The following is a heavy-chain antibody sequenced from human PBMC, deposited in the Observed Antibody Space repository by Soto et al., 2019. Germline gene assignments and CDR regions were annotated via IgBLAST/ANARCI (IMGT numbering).Heavy chain of an antibody. V-gene: IGHV3-13*05. J-gene: IGHJ6*02. Sequence: GGSLRLSCAASGFTFSAYDMHWVRQTTGKGLEWVSAIGSADDPYYLGSVKGRCTISRENAKNSLYLQMDSLRAEDTAVYYCATEDYSSSAYYYYYGMDVWGQGTTVTVSS. CDR1: GFTFSAYD. D-gene: IGHD6-6*01. CDR2: IGSADDP. CDR3: ATEDYSSSAYYYYYGMDV.